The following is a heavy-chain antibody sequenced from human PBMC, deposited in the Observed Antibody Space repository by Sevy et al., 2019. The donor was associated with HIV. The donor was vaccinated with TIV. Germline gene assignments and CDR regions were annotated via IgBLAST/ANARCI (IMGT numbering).Heavy chain of an antibody. CDR3: AGSYYDSSGYLALGGY. Sequence: ASVKVSCKASGYTFTGYYMHWVRQAPGQGLEWMGWINPNSGGTNYAQKFQGRVTMTRDTSISTAYMELSRLRSDDTAGYYCAGSYYDSSGYLALGGYWGQGALVIVSS. V-gene: IGHV1-2*02. CDR1: GYTFTGYY. D-gene: IGHD3-22*01. J-gene: IGHJ4*02. CDR2: INPNSGGT.